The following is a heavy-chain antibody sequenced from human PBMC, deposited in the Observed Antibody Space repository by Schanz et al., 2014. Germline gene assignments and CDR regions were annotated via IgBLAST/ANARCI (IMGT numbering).Heavy chain of an antibody. V-gene: IGHV3-48*01. CDR2: ISSASSTI. D-gene: IGHD3-9*01. CDR1: GFTFSSYS. Sequence: EVQLLESGGGLVQPGGSLRLSCAASGFTFSSYSMNWVRQAPGKGLEWVSYISSASSTINYADSVKGRFTISRDNAKNSLFLQMNSLRAEDTAVYYCAKAADWPVTRFDPWGQGTLVTVSS. J-gene: IGHJ5*02. CDR3: AKAADWPVTRFDP.